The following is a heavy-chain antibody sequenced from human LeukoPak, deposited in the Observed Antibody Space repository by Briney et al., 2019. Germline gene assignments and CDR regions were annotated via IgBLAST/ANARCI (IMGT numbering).Heavy chain of an antibody. Sequence: SETLSLTCTVSGGSISTYYWSWIRQPAGKGLEWIGRIYPSGYTNYNPSLKSRVTMSVDTSKYQFSLKLSSVTAADTAVYYCTGIWFGELDYYYMDVWGKGTSLTVSS. CDR3: TGIWFGELDYYYMDV. D-gene: IGHD3-10*01. J-gene: IGHJ6*03. V-gene: IGHV4-4*07. CDR1: GGSISTYY. CDR2: IYPSGYT.